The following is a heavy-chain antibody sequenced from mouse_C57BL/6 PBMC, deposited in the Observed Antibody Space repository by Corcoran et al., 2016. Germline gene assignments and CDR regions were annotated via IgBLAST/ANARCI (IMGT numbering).Heavy chain of an antibody. V-gene: IGHV9-3*01. CDR2: INTYSGVP. J-gene: IGHJ2*01. CDR1: GYTFTTYG. D-gene: IGHD1-1*01. Sequence: QIQLVQSGPELKKPGETVKISCKASGYTFTTYGMSWVKQAPGKGLKWMDWINTYSGVPTYADDFKGRFAFSLETSASTAYLQINNLKNEDTATYFCARGDYGSSWGQGTTLTVSS. CDR3: ARGDYGSS.